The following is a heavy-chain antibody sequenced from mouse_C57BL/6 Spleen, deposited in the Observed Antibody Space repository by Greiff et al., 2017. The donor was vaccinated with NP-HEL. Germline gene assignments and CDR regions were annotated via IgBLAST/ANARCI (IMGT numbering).Heavy chain of an antibody. J-gene: IGHJ4*01. V-gene: IGHV1-78*01. Sequence: QVQLQQSDAELVKPGASVKISCKVSGYTFTDHTIHWMKQRPEQGLEWIGYIYPRDGSTKYNEKFKGKATLTADKSSSTAYMQLNSLTSEDSAVYFCARPIYDGYHYYAMDYWGQGTSVTVSS. CDR2: IYPRDGST. D-gene: IGHD2-3*01. CDR3: ARPIYDGYHYYAMDY. CDR1: GYTFTDHT.